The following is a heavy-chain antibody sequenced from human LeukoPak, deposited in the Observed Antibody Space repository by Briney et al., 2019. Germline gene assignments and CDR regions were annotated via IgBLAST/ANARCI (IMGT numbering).Heavy chain of an antibody. CDR2: TYYRSKWYN. D-gene: IGHD3-9*01. CDR3: ARGVLRYFDWLLFPLGAFDI. Sequence: SQTLSLTCAISGDSVSSNGAAWNWIRQSPSRGLEWLGRTYYRSKWYNDYAVSVESRITINPDTSKNQFSLQLNSVTPEDTAVYYCARGVLRYFDWLLFPLGAFDIWGQGTMVTVSS. CDR1: GDSVSSNGAA. V-gene: IGHV6-1*01. J-gene: IGHJ3*02.